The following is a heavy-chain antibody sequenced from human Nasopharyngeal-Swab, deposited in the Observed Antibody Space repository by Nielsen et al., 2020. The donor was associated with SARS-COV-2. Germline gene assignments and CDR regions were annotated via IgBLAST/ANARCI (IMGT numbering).Heavy chain of an antibody. V-gene: IGHV3-30-3*01. J-gene: IGHJ4*02. CDR3: ARDASGWYIDY. CDR2: ISYDGSTK. CDR1: GFTFSSYA. D-gene: IGHD6-19*01. Sequence: GESLKISCAASGFTFSSYAMHWVRQAPGTGLEWVAVISYDGSTKYYADSVKGRFTLSRDNSKNTLYLQMNSLRAEDTAVYYCARDASGWYIDYWGQGTLVTVSS.